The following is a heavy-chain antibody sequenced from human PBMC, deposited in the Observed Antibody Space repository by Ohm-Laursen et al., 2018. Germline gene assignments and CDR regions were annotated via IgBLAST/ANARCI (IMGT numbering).Heavy chain of an antibody. CDR2: ISSSGSTI. CDR1: GFTFSDYY. J-gene: IGHJ6*02. D-gene: IGHD2-15*01. CDR3: ARDLCSGGSCYGYYHYGMDV. Sequence: GSLRLSCAASGFTFSDYYMSWIRQAPGKGLEWVSYISSSGSTIYYADSVKGRFTISRDNAKKSLYLQMNSLRAEDTAVYYCARDLCSGGSCYGYYHYGMDVWGQGTTVTVSS. V-gene: IGHV3-11*04.